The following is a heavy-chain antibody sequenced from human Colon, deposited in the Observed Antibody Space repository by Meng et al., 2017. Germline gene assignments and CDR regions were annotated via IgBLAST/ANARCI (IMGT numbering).Heavy chain of an antibody. V-gene: IGHV6-1*01. D-gene: IGHD3-10*01. CDR1: GDSVSSNRAL. J-gene: IGHJ4*02. Sequence: QVHLQQSGPGLVKPSQTLSLPCAISGDSVSSNRALWHWVRQSPSRGLEWLGQTYYRSEWQNHYGVSVKSRITINADTSRNHFSLHLNSVTPEDTAVYYCTTWYGEYWGQGTLVTVSS. CDR2: TYYRSEWQN. CDR3: TTWYGEY.